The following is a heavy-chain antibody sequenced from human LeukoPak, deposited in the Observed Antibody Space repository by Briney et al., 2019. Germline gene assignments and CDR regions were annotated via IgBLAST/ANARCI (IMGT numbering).Heavy chain of an antibody. V-gene: IGHV1-46*01. CDR3: ARELAYCGGDCEYDAFDI. CDR2: INPSGGST. D-gene: IGHD2-21*02. CDR1: GYTFTSYY. J-gene: IGHJ3*02. Sequence: GASVNVSCKASGYTFTSYYMHWVRQAPGQGLEWMGIINPSGGSTSYAQKFQGRVTMTRDMSTSTVYMELSSLRSEDTAVYYCARELAYCGGDCEYDAFDIWGQGTMVTVSS.